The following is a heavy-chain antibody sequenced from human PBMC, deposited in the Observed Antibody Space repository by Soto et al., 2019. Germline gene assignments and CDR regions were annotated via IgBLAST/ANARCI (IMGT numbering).Heavy chain of an antibody. CDR1: GFTFSSYA. D-gene: IGHD3-10*01. CDR2: IRGSGGST. V-gene: IGHV3-23*01. J-gene: IGHJ3*02. Sequence: EVQLLESGGGLVQPGGSLRLSCAASGFTFSSYAMSWVRQAPGKGLEWVSAIRGSGGSTYYAGSVKGRFTISRDNSKNTLYLQMNSLRAEDTAVYYCAKDYGWFWESHAFDIWGQGTMVTVSS. CDR3: AKDYGWFWESHAFDI.